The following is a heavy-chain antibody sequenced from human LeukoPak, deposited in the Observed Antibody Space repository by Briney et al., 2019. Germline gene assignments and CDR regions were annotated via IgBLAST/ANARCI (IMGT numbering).Heavy chain of an antibody. J-gene: IGHJ4*02. V-gene: IGHV3-33*01. Sequence: GSSLRLSCAASVFSFSSYAMNWVRQAPGKGLEWVALIGHDGNPIYYEDSVKGRFTISRDNSRNTLYLQMDSLRAEDTAVYYCVRDRNSGYFDYWGQGTLVTVSS. CDR2: IGHDGNPI. D-gene: IGHD3-10*01. CDR3: VRDRNSGYFDY. CDR1: VFSFSSYA.